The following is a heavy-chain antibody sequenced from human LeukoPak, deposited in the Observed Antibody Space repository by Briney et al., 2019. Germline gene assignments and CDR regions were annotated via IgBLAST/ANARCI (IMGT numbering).Heavy chain of an antibody. V-gene: IGHV3-21*01. Sequence: GGSLRLSCAASGFTFSSYSMNWVRQAPGKGLEWVSSISSSSSYIYYAASVKGRFTISRDNAKNSLYLQMNRLRAEDTAVYYCARERQLERLAFGKEGSAFDYWGQGTLVTVSS. CDR1: GFTFSSYS. CDR2: ISSSSSYI. J-gene: IGHJ4*02. CDR3: ARERQLERLAFGKEGSAFDY. D-gene: IGHD1-1*01.